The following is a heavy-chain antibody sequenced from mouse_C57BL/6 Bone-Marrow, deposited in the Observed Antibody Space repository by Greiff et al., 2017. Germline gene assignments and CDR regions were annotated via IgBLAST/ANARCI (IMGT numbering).Heavy chain of an antibody. CDR3: ASGYYDYDVFFDY. CDR2: IHPNSGST. Sequence: QVQLKQPGAELVKPGASVKLSCKASGYTFTSYWMHWVKQRPGQGLEWIGMIHPNSGSTNYNEKFKSKATLTVDKSSSTAYMQLSSLTSEDSAVYYCASGYYDYDVFFDYWGQGTTLTVSS. CDR1: GYTFTSYW. V-gene: IGHV1-64*01. D-gene: IGHD2-4*01. J-gene: IGHJ2*01.